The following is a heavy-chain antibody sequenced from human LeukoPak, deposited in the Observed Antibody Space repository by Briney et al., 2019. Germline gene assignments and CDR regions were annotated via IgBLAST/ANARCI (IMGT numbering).Heavy chain of an antibody. Sequence: SETLSLTCTVSGGSISSHYWSWIRQPPGKGLEWIGYIHYSGSANYNPSLKSRVTISVDTSKTQFSLRLTSVTAADTAVYFCARGVYDYVWGSYRDWGQGTLVTVSS. CDR1: GGSISSHY. CDR3: ARGVYDYVWGSYRD. D-gene: IGHD3-16*02. J-gene: IGHJ4*02. V-gene: IGHV4-59*11. CDR2: IHYSGSA.